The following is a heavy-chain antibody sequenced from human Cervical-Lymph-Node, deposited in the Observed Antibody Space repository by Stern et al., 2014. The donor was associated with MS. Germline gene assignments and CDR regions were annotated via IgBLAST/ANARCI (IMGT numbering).Heavy chain of an antibody. CDR3: ARRKYYFDY. D-gene: IGHD1-14*01. V-gene: IGHV4-59*01. Sequence: QLQLQESGPGLVKPSETLSLTCTVSGGSISSYYWSWIRQPPGKGLEWIGYIYYSGSTNYNPSLKSRVTISVDTYKNQFSLKLSSVTAADTAVYYCARRKYYFDYWGQGTLVTVSS. CDR2: IYYSGST. CDR1: GGSISSYY. J-gene: IGHJ4*02.